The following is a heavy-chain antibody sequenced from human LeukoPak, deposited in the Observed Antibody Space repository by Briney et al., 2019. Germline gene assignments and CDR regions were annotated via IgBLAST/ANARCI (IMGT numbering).Heavy chain of an antibody. CDR1: GFTFSSYS. V-gene: IGHV3-21*01. CDR3: ARDPMATIGDYFDY. J-gene: IGHJ4*02. CDR2: ISSSSSYI. D-gene: IGHD5-24*01. Sequence: PGGSLRLSCAASGFTFSSYSMNWDRQAPGKGLEWVSSISSSSSYIYYADSVKGRFTISRDNAKNSLYLQMNGLRAEDTAVYYCARDPMATIGDYFDYWGQGTLVTVSS.